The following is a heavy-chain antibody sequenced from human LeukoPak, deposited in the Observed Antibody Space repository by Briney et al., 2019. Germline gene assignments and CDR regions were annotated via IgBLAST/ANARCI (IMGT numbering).Heavy chain of an antibody. V-gene: IGHV3-30*18. CDR1: GFTFSSYG. Sequence: GGSLRLSCAASGFTFSSYGMHGVRQAPGKGLEWVAATSYDGSDKYYADSVKGRFTISRDISKNTLFLQMNSLRDEDTAVYYCAKGRDDMDVWGKGTTVTVSS. CDR2: TSYDGSDK. J-gene: IGHJ6*04. CDR3: AKGRDDMDV.